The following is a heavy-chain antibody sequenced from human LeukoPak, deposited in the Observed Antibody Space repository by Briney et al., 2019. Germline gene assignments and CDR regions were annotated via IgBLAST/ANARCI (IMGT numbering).Heavy chain of an antibody. CDR2: INPNSGGT. CDR3: AREGCSSSWHDY. J-gene: IGHJ4*02. D-gene: IGHD6-13*01. CDR1: GYTFTGYY. V-gene: IGHV1-2*06. Sequence: GASVKVSCKASGYTFTGYYMHWVRQAPGQGLEWMGRINPNSGGTNYAQKFQGRVTITTDTSASTAYMELNSLRSEDTAAYYCAREGCSSSWHDYWGQGTLVTVSS.